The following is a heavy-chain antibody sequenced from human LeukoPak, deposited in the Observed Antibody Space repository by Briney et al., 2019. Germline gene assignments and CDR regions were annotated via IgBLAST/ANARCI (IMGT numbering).Heavy chain of an antibody. Sequence: GGSLRLSCAASGFTVSSNYLSWVRQAPGKGLEWVSSISSSSSYIYYADSVKGRFTISRDNAKNSLYLQMNSLRAEDTAVYYCARVVEPTLPYFDYWGQGTLVTVSS. J-gene: IGHJ4*02. CDR2: ISSSSSYI. CDR3: ARVVEPTLPYFDY. V-gene: IGHV3-21*01. D-gene: IGHD2-2*01. CDR1: GFTVSSNY.